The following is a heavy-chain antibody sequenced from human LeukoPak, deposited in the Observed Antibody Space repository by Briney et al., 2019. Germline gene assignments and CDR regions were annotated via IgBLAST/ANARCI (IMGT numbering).Heavy chain of an antibody. Sequence: GASVTVSCTASGGTFSSYAISWVRQAPGQGLEWMGRIIPILGIANYAQKFQGRVTITADKFTSTAYMELSSLRSEDTAVYYCARGIAVAGPNWFDPWGQGTLVTVS. CDR1: GGTFSSYA. V-gene: IGHV1-69*04. D-gene: IGHD6-19*01. CDR3: ARGIAVAGPNWFDP. J-gene: IGHJ5*02. CDR2: IIPILGIA.